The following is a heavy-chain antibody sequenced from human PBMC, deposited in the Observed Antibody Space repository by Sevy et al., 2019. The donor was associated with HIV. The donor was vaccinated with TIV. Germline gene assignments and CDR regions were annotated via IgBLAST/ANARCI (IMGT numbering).Heavy chain of an antibody. Sequence: GGSLRLSCAASGFTFSSYWMSWVRQAPGKGLEWVANIKQDGSEKYYVDSVKGRFTISRDNAKNSLYLQMNSLRAEDTAVYYCGRLGGISGNYFDYWGQGTLVTVSS. CDR3: GRLGGISGNYFDY. D-gene: IGHD1-20*01. CDR1: GFTFSSYW. CDR2: IKQDGSEK. J-gene: IGHJ4*02. V-gene: IGHV3-7*03.